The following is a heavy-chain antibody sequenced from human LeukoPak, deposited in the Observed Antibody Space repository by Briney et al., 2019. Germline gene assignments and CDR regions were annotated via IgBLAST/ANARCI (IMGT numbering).Heavy chain of an antibody. V-gene: IGHV3-7*01. CDR2: INQDANHK. Sequence: GGSLRLSCAASGFIFPTYWMSWVRQAPGKGLEWVSNINQDANHKHHVESVKRRFTISRDNANNLLFLQMNDLGAEDTAIYYCARDPPTDSNWYPDYWGQGTLVTVSS. J-gene: IGHJ4*02. CDR1: GFIFPTYW. D-gene: IGHD6-13*01. CDR3: ARDPPTDSNWYPDY.